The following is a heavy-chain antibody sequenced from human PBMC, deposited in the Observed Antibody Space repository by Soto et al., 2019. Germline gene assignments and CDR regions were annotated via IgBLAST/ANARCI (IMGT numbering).Heavy chain of an antibody. CDR1: GGTFSSYA. V-gene: IGHV1-69*05. Sequence: GASVKVSCKASGGTFSSYAISWVRQAPGQGLEWMGGIIPIFGTANYAQKFQGRLTITRDTSASTAYMELSSLRSEDTAVYYCASPYDFWSGPQTYDMDVWGQGTTVTVS. CDR3: ASPYDFWSGPQTYDMDV. CDR2: IIPIFGTA. D-gene: IGHD3-3*01. J-gene: IGHJ6*02.